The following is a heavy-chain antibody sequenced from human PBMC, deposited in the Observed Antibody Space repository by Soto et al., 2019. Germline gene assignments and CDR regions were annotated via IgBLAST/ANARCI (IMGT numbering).Heavy chain of an antibody. J-gene: IGHJ3*02. V-gene: IGHV4-34*01. CDR2: INHRGST. D-gene: IGHD5-12*01. CDR1: GGSFSGYY. CDR3: ARAPSIVASITAFDI. Sequence: QVQLQQWGAGLFKPSETLSLTCAVYGGSFSGYYWSWIRQPPGKGLEWIGEINHRGSTNYNPSLKSRVTISVAKSKNQFSLKLTSVTAADTAVYYCARAPSIVASITAFDIWGQGTMVTVSS.